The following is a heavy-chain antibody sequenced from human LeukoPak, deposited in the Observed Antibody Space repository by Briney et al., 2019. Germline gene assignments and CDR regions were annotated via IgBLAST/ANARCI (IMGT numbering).Heavy chain of an antibody. CDR1: GGSISSSSYY. D-gene: IGHD5-18*01. CDR2: IYYSGST. J-gene: IGHJ4*02. Sequence: SETLSLTCTVSGGSISSSSYYWGWIRQPPGKGLEWIGSIYYSGSTYYNPSLKSRVTISVDTSKNQFSLKLSSVAAADTAVYYCARDRSYGPGDYWGQGTLVTVSS. V-gene: IGHV4-39*07. CDR3: ARDRSYGPGDY.